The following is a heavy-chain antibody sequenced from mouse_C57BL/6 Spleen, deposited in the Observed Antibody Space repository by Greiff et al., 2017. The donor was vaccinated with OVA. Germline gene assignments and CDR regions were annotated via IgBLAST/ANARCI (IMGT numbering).Heavy chain of an antibody. D-gene: IGHD2-1*01. J-gene: IGHJ4*01. CDR2: IWRGGST. CDR1: GFSLTSYG. Sequence: VKLVESGPGLVQPSQSLSITCTVSGFSLTSYGVHWVRQSPGKGLEWLGVIWRGGSTDYNAAFMSRLSITKDNSKSQVFFKMNSLQADDTAIYYCAKMVYGNYSYYYAMDYWGQGTSVTVSS. V-gene: IGHV2-5*01. CDR3: AKMVYGNYSYYYAMDY.